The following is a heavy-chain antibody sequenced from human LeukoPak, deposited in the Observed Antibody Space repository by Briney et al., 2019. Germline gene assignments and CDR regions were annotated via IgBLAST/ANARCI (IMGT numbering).Heavy chain of an antibody. CDR1: GFTFSSYA. V-gene: IGHV3-20*04. Sequence: GRSLRLSCAASGFTFSSYAMHWVRQAPGKGLEWVSGINWNGGSIGYADSVKGRFTISRDNAKKSLYLQMNSLRAEDTALYYCARGSVEQLLYCDYWGQGTLVTVSS. CDR2: INWNGGSI. J-gene: IGHJ4*02. CDR3: ARGSVEQLLYCDY. D-gene: IGHD2-2*01.